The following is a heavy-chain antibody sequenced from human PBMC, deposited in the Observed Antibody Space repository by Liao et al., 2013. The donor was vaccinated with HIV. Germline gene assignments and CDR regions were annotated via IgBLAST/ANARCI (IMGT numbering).Heavy chain of an antibody. V-gene: IGHV4-4*07. J-gene: IGHJ5*02. CDR1: GGSISSYY. Sequence: QVQLQESGPRLVKPSETLSLTCTVSGGSISSYYWSWIRQPAGKGLEWLGRIYTSGSTNYNPSLKSRVTMSVDTSKNQFSLKLSSVTAADTAVYYCARVDQYYDFWSGYENWFDPWGQGTLVTVSS. CDR3: ARVDQYYDFWSGYENWFDP. D-gene: IGHD3-3*01. CDR2: IYTSGST.